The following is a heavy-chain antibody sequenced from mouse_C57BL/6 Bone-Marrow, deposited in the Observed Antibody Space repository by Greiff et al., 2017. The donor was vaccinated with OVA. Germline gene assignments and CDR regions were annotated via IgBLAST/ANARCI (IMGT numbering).Heavy chain of an antibody. CDR3: ARTDYDYEWYFDV. V-gene: IGHV1-26*01. CDR1: GYTFTDYY. J-gene: IGHJ1*03. Sequence: EVQLQQSGPELVKPGASVKISCKASGYTFTDYYMNWVKQSPGKSLEWIGDINPNNGGTSYNQKFKGKATLTVDKSSSTAYMELRSLTSEDSAVYYCARTDYDYEWYFDVWGTGTTVTVSS. D-gene: IGHD2-4*01. CDR2: INPNNGGT.